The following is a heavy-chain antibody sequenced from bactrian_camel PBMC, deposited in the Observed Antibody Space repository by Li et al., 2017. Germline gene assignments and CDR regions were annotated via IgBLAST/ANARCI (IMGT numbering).Heavy chain of an antibody. J-gene: IGHJ4*01. CDR3: TTINY. Sequence: QLVESGGGTVKPGGSLRLSCHAMGWIRQAPGKGLEWVSTISKTGTYTYYADAVRGRFTIARDNAKNTVSLQMNSLSSDDMALYHCTTINYWGSGTQVTVS. CDR2: ISKTGTYT. CDR1: A. V-gene: IGHV3S11*01.